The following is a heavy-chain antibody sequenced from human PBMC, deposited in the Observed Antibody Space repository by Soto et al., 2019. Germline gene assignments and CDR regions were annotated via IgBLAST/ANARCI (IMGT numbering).Heavy chain of an antibody. CDR3: ARVSSGYYGLQDY. CDR2: IIPIFGTA. J-gene: IGHJ4*02. D-gene: IGHD3-22*01. V-gene: IGHV1-69*13. CDR1: VVTFSSYS. Sequence: SVKATCKASVVTFSSYSISWVRHSPGQGFEWMGGIIPIFGTANYAQKFQGRVTITADESTSTAYMELSSLRSEDTAVYYCARVSSGYYGLQDYWGQGTLVSVSS.